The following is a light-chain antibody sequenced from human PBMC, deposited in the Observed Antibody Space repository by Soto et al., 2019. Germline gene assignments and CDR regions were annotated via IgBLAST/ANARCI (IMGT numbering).Light chain of an antibody. J-gene: IGKJ1*01. CDR1: QSVSSSY. CDR2: NTS. Sequence: EIVMTHSPATLSVSPWERVTLSCRASQSVSSSYLAWYQQKPGQAPRLLIYNTSSRATGIPDRFSGSGSGTDFTLSISRLEPEDFAVYYCQQYFRSLVEFGQGTKVDIK. CDR3: QQYFRSLVE. V-gene: IGKV3-20*01.